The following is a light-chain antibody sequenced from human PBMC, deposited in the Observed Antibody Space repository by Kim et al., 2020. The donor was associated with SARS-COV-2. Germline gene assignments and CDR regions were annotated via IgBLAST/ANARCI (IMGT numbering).Light chain of an antibody. V-gene: IGKV1-5*01. CDR2: DAS. CDR1: QSISSW. CDR3: QQYSNYSPT. Sequence: DIQMTQSPSTLSASVGDRVTITCRASQSISSWLAWYQQKPGKAAKLLIYDASSLESGVPSRFSGSGSGTEFTLTISSLQPDDFATYYCQQYSNYSPTFGQGTKVDIK. J-gene: IGKJ1*01.